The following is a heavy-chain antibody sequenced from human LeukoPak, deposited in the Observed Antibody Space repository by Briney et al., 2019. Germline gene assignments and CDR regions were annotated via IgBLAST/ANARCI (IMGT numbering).Heavy chain of an antibody. CDR1: GGTFSSYA. J-gene: IGHJ4*02. CDR3: ATSVTKAQNSLGY. V-gene: IGHV1-69*13. Sequence: GASVKVSCKASGGTFSSYAISWVRQAPGQGLEWMGGIIPIFGTANYAQKFQGRVTITADESTSTAYMELSSLRSEDTAVYYCATSVTKAQNSLGYWGQGTLVTVSS. D-gene: IGHD4-17*01. CDR2: IIPIFGTA.